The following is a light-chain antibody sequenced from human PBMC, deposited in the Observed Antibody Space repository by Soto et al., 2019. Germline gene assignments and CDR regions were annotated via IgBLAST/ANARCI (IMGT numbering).Light chain of an antibody. V-gene: IGLV2-14*03. CDR3: SSYTTSNTRQIV. CDR2: DVS. CDR1: SSDIGGYNY. J-gene: IGLJ1*01. Sequence: QSVLTQPASVSGSPGQSITISCTGTSSDIGGYNYVSWYQHHPGKAPKLLIYDVSNRPSGVSNSFSGSKSDNTASLTISVLQPEDEADYYCSSYTTSNTRQIVFGTGTRSPS.